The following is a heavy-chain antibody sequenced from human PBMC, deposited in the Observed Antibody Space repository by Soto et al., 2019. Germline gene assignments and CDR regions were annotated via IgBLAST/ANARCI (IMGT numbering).Heavy chain of an antibody. D-gene: IGHD4-17*01. CDR2: IIPIFGTA. Sequence: GASVKVSCKASGGTFSSYAISWVRQAPGQGLEWMGGIIPIFGTANYAQKFQGRVTITADESTSTAYMELSSLRSEDTAVYYCARKVTTPFYYYYGMDVWGQGTTVTDSS. J-gene: IGHJ6*02. CDR3: ARKVTTPFYYYYGMDV. V-gene: IGHV1-69*13. CDR1: GGTFSSYA.